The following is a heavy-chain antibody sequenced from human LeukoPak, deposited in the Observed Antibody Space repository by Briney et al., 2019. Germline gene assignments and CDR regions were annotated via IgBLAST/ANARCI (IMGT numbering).Heavy chain of an antibody. CDR2: INHSGST. CDR1: GGSFSGYY. Sequence: SETLSLTGAVYGGSFSGYYWSWIRQPPGKGLEWIGEINHSGSTNYNPSLKSRVTISVDTSKNQFSLNLTSVTAADSAMYYCARGSPLDWYFDLWGRGTLVSVSS. V-gene: IGHV4-34*01. J-gene: IGHJ2*01. CDR3: ARGSPLDWYFDL.